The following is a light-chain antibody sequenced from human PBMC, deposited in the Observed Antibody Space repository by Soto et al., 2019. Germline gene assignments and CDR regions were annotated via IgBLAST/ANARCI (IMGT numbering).Light chain of an antibody. CDR3: SSYTSSSPVV. Sequence: SALTQPASVSGSPGQSITISCTGTSSDVGGYNYVSWYQQHPGKAPKLMIYDVSNRPSGVSNRFSGSKSGNTASLTISGLQAADEADYYCSSYTSSSPVVFGGGTKLTVL. CDR2: DVS. CDR1: SSDVGGYNY. V-gene: IGLV2-14*01. J-gene: IGLJ2*01.